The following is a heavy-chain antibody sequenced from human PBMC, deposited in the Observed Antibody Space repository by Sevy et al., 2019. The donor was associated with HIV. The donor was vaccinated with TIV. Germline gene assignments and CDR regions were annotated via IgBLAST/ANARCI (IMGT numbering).Heavy chain of an antibody. D-gene: IGHD1-7*01. V-gene: IGHV1-2*06. CDR3: ARDGGGGTTNSGMDV. CDR2: VYPNSGGT. CDR1: GYTFTGDY. Sequence: ASVKVSCKASGYTFTGDYLHWMRQAPGQGLEWMGRVYPNSGGTNYAQKFQGRVTMTRDTSISTAYMELSRSRSDDTAVYYCARDGGGGTTNSGMDVWGQGTTVTVSS. J-gene: IGHJ6*02.